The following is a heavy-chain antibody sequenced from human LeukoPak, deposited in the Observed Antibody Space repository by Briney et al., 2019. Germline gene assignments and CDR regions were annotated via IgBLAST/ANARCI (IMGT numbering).Heavy chain of an antibody. D-gene: IGHD3-3*01. J-gene: IGHJ4*02. Sequence: GESLKISCKGSGYTFSSYWIGWVRQMPGKGLEWMGIIYPGDSDTRYSPSLQGQVTISLDTSIGTAYLQWSSLKASDTAIYYCARQNDFRLDYWGQGTLATVSS. CDR3: ARQNDFRLDY. V-gene: IGHV5-51*01. CDR1: GYTFSSYW. CDR2: IYPGDSDT.